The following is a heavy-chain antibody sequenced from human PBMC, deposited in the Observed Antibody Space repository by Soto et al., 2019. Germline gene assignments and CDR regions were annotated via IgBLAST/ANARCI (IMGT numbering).Heavy chain of an antibody. CDR3: ARVPSTGSGGWDV. D-gene: IGHD2-15*01. V-gene: IGHV1-69*01. CDR1: GGTFSRYT. J-gene: IGHJ6*02. Sequence: QVQLVQSGAEVKKPGSSVKVSCKASGGTFSRYTITWVRQAPGQGLEWMGGIIPVFGTPNYAHKFQGRVTITAEESTSAAYLELRSLTSEDTAVYYCARVPSTGSGGWDVWGQGATGAVSS. CDR2: IIPVFGTP.